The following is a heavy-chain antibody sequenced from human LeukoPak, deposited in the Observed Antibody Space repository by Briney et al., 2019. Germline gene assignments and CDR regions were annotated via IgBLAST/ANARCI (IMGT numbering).Heavy chain of an antibody. CDR1: GGSFSGYY. CDR2: INHSGST. Sequence: SETLSLTCAVYGGSFSGYYWSWIRQPPGKGLEWIGEINHSGSTNYNPSLKSRVTISVDTSKNQFSLKLSSVTAADTAVYYRARAYVIRNRGDFDYWGQGTLVTVSS. V-gene: IGHV4-34*01. D-gene: IGHD1-14*01. CDR3: ARAYVIRNRGDFDY. J-gene: IGHJ4*02.